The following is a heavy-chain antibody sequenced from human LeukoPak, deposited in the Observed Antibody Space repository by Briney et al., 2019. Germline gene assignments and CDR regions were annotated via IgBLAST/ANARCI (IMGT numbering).Heavy chain of an antibody. V-gene: IGHV4-59*08. CDR2: VYYSVST. CDR3: ARQESGPYHYMDV. D-gene: IGHD3-3*01. CDR1: GASISSYY. J-gene: IGHJ6*03. Sequence: PSETLSLTCTVSGASISSYYRTWIRQAPGKGLEWIGYVYYSVSTNYNPSLKSRVSISQDTSKNQVSLTLNSVTAADTAVYYCARQESGPYHYMDVWGRGTAVTVSS.